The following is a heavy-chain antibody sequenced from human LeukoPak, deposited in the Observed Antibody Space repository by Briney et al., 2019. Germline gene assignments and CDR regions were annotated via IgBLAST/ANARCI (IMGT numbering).Heavy chain of an antibody. V-gene: IGHV1-8*01. Sequence: ASVKVSCKASGYTFTSYDINWVRQVTGQGLEWMGWMNPNSGNTGYAQKFQGRVTMTRNTSISTAYMELSSLRSEDTAVYYCARRAIVVVPAALYYYYMDVWGKGTTVTVSS. CDR2: MNPNSGNT. CDR1: GYTFTSYD. J-gene: IGHJ6*03. D-gene: IGHD2-2*01. CDR3: ARRAIVVVPAALYYYYMDV.